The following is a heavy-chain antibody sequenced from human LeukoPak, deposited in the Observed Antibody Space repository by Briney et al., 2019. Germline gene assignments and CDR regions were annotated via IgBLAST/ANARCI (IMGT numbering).Heavy chain of an antibody. J-gene: IGHJ6*03. CDR2: MYHSGST. CDR1: GYSISSAYY. Sequence: PSETLSLTCSVSGYSISSAYYWGWIRQPPGKGLEWIGTMYHSGSTYYNPSLKSRVTISVDTSKNQFSLKLSSVTAADTAVYYCTRGSIAYYYMDVWGKGTTVTISS. V-gene: IGHV4-38-2*02. D-gene: IGHD3-22*01. CDR3: TRGSIAYYYMDV.